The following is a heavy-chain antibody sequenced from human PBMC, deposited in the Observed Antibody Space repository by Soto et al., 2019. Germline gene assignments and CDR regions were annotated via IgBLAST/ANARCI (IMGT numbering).Heavy chain of an antibody. J-gene: IGHJ4*02. CDR3: AKRRGAGGHFDY. CDR2: VSIGGST. CDR1: GFTFSSYA. V-gene: IGHV3-23*01. D-gene: IGHD2-15*01. Sequence: GGSLRLSCAASGFTFSSYAIGWVRQGPWKGLEWVAVVSIGGSTHYADSVRGRFTISRDNSKNTLSLQMNSLAAEDTAVYFCAKRRGAGGHFDYWGQGALLPVCS.